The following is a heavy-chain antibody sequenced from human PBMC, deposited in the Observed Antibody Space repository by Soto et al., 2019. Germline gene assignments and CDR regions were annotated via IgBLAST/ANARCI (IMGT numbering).Heavy chain of an antibody. CDR3: GTFLSTASPDV. CDR1: GASVSSKSAA. J-gene: IGHJ6*02. V-gene: IGHV6-1*01. D-gene: IGHD2-2*01. CDR2: TFFRSKWYN. Sequence: SQTLSLTCAISGASVSSKSAAWNWIRQPPSRGLEWLGRTFFRSKWYNDYALSVKGRITINPDTSKNQFSLQLNSVTPEDTAVYYCGTFLSTASPDVWGQGTTVTVSS.